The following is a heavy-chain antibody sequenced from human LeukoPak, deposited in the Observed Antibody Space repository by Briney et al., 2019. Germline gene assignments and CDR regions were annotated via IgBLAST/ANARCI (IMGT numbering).Heavy chain of an antibody. J-gene: IGHJ4*02. CDR1: GGSITSNF. D-gene: IGHD1-1*01. CDR3: ARAKTNWNPPDY. CDR2: IYNTMST. V-gene: IGHV4-59*08. Sequence: PSETLSLTCTVSGGSITSNFWSWIRQPPGKGLVWIGYIYNTMSTSYNPSLKSRATISGDTSKNQFSLKLNSVTAADTAVYYCARAKTNWNPPDYWGQGILVTVSS.